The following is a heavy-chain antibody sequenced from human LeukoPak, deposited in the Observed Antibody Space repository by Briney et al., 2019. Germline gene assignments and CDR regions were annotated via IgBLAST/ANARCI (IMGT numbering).Heavy chain of an antibody. J-gene: IGHJ3*02. CDR2: IHTSGST. D-gene: IGHD2-2*01. CDR3: ARFTGYCSGTSCYPNAFDI. Sequence: SETLSLTCTVSGGSISSGPYYWRWLRQPAGKGLEWIGRIHTSGSTNYNPSLKSRVTISVDTSKNQFSLKLNSVTAADTALYYCARFTGYCSGTSCYPNAFDIWGQGTMVTVSS. CDR1: GGSISSGPYY. V-gene: IGHV4-61*02.